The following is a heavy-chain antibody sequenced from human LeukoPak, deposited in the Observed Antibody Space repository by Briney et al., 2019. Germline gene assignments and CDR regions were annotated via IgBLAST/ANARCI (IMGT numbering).Heavy chain of an antibody. CDR1: GFIFDDYA. Sequence: PGGSLRLSCAASGFIFDDYAMHWVRQAPGKGLEWVSGINWNRGTIGYADSVKGRFTISRDNAKNSLYLQMNSLRADDMAFYYCARDRFRYCSGAYCSHFEFWGQGTLVSVSS. CDR2: INWNRGTI. CDR3: ARDRFRYCSGAYCSHFEF. J-gene: IGHJ4*02. V-gene: IGHV3-9*03. D-gene: IGHD2-15*01.